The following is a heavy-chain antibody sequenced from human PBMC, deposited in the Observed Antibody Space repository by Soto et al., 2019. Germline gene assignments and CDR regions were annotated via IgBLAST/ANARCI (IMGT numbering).Heavy chain of an antibody. V-gene: IGHV1-69*19. CDR1: GGTFNTYA. D-gene: IGHD3-10*01. CDR2: ISPMFGAA. Sequence: QVQLVQSGAEMKKPGSSVKFSCQSSGGTFNTYAMNWVRQAPGQGPEWMGDISPMFGAANYAPKFQGRVTITADESTGTSYMQLSSLTSEDTALYFCAREVQVHTPAFVYWGQGTLVTDSS. J-gene: IGHJ4*02. CDR3: AREVQVHTPAFVY.